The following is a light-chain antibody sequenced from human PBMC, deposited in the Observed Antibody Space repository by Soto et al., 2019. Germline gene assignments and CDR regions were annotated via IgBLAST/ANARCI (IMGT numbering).Light chain of an antibody. CDR3: HQRRNWLSIT. Sequence: EIVLTQSPATLSLSPGERATLSCRASQSVSSYLAWYQQQPAQAPRLLIYDASDRATAIRATFSGSGSGTEFTLTISSLEPEDFAVYYCHQRRNWLSITFGQGTQLDIK. CDR2: DAS. V-gene: IGKV3-11*01. CDR1: QSVSSY. J-gene: IGKJ5*01.